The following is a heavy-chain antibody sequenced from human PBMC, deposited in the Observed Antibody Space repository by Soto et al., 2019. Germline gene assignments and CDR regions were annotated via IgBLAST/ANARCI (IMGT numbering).Heavy chain of an antibody. CDR2: MNPSGRNT. Sequence: SVKVSCKASGLAFPIDDIIWVRQTIGQGLEFMGWMNPSGRNTGYTQKFQGRATFTWNTPTNTAYMDLSGLRSEDTAVYYCARYRTKVPVAFDVWGQGTMVTVSS. CDR1: GLAFPIDD. D-gene: IGHD3-16*02. CDR3: ARYRTKVPVAFDV. J-gene: IGHJ3*01. V-gene: IGHV1-8*01.